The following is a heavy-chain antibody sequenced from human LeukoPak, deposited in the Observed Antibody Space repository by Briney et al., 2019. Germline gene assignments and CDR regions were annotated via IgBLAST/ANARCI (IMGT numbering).Heavy chain of an antibody. CDR3: ARVHSYYDYWRAPRPKKIFYGLDV. Sequence: GGSLRLSCAASGFTFSSYSMNWVRQAPGKGLEWVSSISSSSSYIYYADSVKGRFTISRDNSESTLYLQMNRLRAEDTAVYYCARVHSYYDYWRAPRPKKIFYGLDVWGQGTTVIVSS. D-gene: IGHD3-3*01. J-gene: IGHJ6*02. CDR2: ISSSSSYI. V-gene: IGHV3-21*01. CDR1: GFTFSSYS.